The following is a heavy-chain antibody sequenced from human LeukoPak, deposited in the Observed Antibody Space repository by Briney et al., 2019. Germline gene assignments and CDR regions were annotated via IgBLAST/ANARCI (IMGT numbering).Heavy chain of an antibody. CDR1: GFTFDDYG. CDR3: ARSFGATVTTPDFH. CDR2: INWNGGST. J-gene: IGHJ4*02. V-gene: IGHV3-20*04. Sequence: GGSLRLSCAASGFTFDDYGMSWVCQAPGKRLEWVSGINWNGGSTGYADSVKGRFTISRDNAKNSLYLQMNSLRAEDTALYYCARSFGATVTTPDFHWGQGTLVTVSS. D-gene: IGHD4-17*01.